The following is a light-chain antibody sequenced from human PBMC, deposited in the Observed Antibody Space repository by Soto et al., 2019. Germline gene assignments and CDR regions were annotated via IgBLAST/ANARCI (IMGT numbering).Light chain of an antibody. Sequence: DIQMTQSPSTLSACVGDRVTITCRASQSISSWLARYQQKPGKAPKLLIYDASSLESGVPSRFSGSGSGTEFTLTISSLQPDDFATYYCQQYNGYSQTFGQGTKVEIK. CDR3: QQYNGYSQT. V-gene: IGKV1-5*01. CDR1: QSISSW. CDR2: DAS. J-gene: IGKJ1*01.